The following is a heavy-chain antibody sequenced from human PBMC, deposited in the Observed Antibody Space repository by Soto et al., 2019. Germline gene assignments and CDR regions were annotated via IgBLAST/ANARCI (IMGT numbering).Heavy chain of an antibody. D-gene: IGHD3-3*01. CDR2: ISYDGSNK. Sequence: PGGSLRLSCAASGFTFSSYAMHWVRQAPGKGLEWVAVISYDGSNKYYADSVKGRFTISRDNSKNTLYLQMNSLRAEDTAVYYCARTKQQFLEWLLVDYWGQGTLVTVSS. CDR1: GFTFSSYA. J-gene: IGHJ4*02. V-gene: IGHV3-30-3*01. CDR3: ARTKQQFLEWLLVDY.